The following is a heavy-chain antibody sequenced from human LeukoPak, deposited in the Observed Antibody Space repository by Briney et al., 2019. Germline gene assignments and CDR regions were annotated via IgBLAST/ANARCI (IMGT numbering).Heavy chain of an antibody. CDR2: IHYSGST. Sequence: SETLSLTCTVSGGSISSYYWSWIRQPPGKGLEWIGYIHYSGSTNYNPSLKSRVTISVDTSKNQFSLKLSSVTAADTAVYYCARLVPIAAAYYYMDVWGKGTTVTVSS. D-gene: IGHD6-13*01. J-gene: IGHJ6*03. V-gene: IGHV4-59*12. CDR3: ARLVPIAAAYYYMDV. CDR1: GGSISSYY.